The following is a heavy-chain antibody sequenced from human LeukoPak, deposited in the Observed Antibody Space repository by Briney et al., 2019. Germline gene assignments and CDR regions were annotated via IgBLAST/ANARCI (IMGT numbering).Heavy chain of an antibody. D-gene: IGHD3-10*01. Sequence: ASVKVSCKASGYTFTSYGVSWVRQAPGQGLEWMGRINPNSGGTNYAQKFQGRVTMTRDTSISTAYMELSRLRSDDTAVYYCAREKTNYYGSGSHDYWGQGTLVTVSS. CDR3: AREKTNYYGSGSHDY. CDR2: INPNSGGT. V-gene: IGHV1-2*06. J-gene: IGHJ4*02. CDR1: GYTFTSYG.